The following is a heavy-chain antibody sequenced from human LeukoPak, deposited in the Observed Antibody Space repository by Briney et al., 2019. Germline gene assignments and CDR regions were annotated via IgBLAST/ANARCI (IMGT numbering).Heavy chain of an antibody. CDR3: ARKGGLFDY. J-gene: IGHJ4*02. CDR1: GGSIRYYY. Sequence: SETLSLTCTVSGGSIRYYYWSWIRQSPGKGLEWIGYIYYNGTTNYDPSLKSRVTISVDMSKNQFSLKMSSVTAADTAVYYCARKGGLFDYWGQGRLVTVSS. V-gene: IGHV4-59*01. D-gene: IGHD2-15*01. CDR2: IYYNGTT.